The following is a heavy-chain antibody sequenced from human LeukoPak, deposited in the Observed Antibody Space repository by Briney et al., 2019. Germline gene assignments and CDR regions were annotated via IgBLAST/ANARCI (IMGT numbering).Heavy chain of an antibody. CDR2: IYSGGST. CDR3: ARDGASPYGMDV. V-gene: IGHV3-53*01. D-gene: IGHD3-16*01. CDR1: GFTVSSSY. J-gene: IGHJ6*02. Sequence: GGSLRLSCAASGFTVSSSYMSWVRQAPGKGLEWVSVIYSGGSTYYADSVKGRFTISRDNSKNTLYLRMNSLRAEDTAVYYCARDGASPYGMDVWGQGTTVTVSS.